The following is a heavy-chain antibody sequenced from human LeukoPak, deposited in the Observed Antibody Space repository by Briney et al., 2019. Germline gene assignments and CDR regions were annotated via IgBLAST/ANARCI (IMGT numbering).Heavy chain of an antibody. J-gene: IGHJ3*01. Sequence: PGGSLRLSCAASGFTFSSYVMSWVRQAPGKGLEWVSAFGASDDSTYYADSVKGRFTISRDNSKDMLYLQLNSLRAEDTAVYYCAKEMSVVAVHDAFDVWGQGTMVSVSS. CDR3: AKEMSVVAVHDAFDV. V-gene: IGHV3-23*01. CDR1: GFTFSSYV. D-gene: IGHD2-15*01. CDR2: FGASDDST.